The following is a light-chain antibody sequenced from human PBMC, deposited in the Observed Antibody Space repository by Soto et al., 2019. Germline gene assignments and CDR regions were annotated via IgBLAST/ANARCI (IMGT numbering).Light chain of an antibody. CDR1: YSDIGGDNY. J-gene: IGLJ2*01. CDR3: SSYKSSSTLGV. V-gene: IGLV2-14*03. Sequence: QSALTQPPSVSGSPGQSITISCTGAYSDIGGDNYVSWYQQHPGKAPKLMIYDVTNRPSGVPYRFSGSKSGNTASLTISGRQAEDDADYYCSSYKSSSTLGVFGGGTKLTVL. CDR2: DVT.